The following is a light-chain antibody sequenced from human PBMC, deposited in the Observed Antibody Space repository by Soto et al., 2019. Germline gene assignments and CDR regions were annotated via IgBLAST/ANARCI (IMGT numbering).Light chain of an antibody. CDR3: AAWDDSLSAYVV. J-gene: IGLJ2*01. Sequence: QSVLTQPPSASGTPGQRVTISCSGSSSNIGSNYVYWYQQLPGTAPKLLIYRNNQRPSGVPDRFSGSKSGTSASLAISGLQSEDEADYYCAAWDDSLSAYVVFGGGTKLTVL. CDR2: RNN. CDR1: SSNIGSNY. V-gene: IGLV1-47*01.